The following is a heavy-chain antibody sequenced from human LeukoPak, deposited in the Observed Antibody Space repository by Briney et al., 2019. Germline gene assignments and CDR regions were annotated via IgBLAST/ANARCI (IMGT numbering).Heavy chain of an antibody. Sequence: ASVKVSCKASVYTFTIYGISWVRQAPGQGLEWMGWISAYNGNTNHAQKLQGRVTMTTDTATNTAYMELRSLRSDDTAVYYFARGRLPRKQADKQQLVQDPSDYWGQGTLVTVSS. V-gene: IGHV1-18*01. CDR2: ISAYNGNT. CDR1: VYTFTIYG. J-gene: IGHJ4*02. D-gene: IGHD6-13*01. CDR3: ARGRLPRKQADKQQLVQDPSDY.